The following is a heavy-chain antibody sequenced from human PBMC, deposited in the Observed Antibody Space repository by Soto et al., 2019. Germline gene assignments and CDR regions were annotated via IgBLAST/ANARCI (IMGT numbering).Heavy chain of an antibody. Sequence: SETLSLTCNVSGGSISGYYWSWIRQSPGKGLEYIGYIYYRGSTNYNSSLKSRVTMSVDTSRSQFSLKMNSVTAADTAVYYCARQQLLPFYYALDVWGQGTTVTVSS. CDR2: IYYRGST. J-gene: IGHJ6*02. V-gene: IGHV4-59*01. D-gene: IGHD1-26*01. CDR3: ARQQLLPFYYALDV. CDR1: GGSISGYY.